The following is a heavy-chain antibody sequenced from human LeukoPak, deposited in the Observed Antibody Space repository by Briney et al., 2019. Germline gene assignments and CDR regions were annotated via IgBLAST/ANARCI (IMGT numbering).Heavy chain of an antibody. Sequence: SETLSLTCAVSGYSISSGYYWAWIRAPPGKGLEWSGSIYHSGSTYYNPSLKSRVTLSVDTSKNQFSLKLSSVTAADTAVYYCARGISGGYNVCPDAFDIWGQGTMVTVSS. CDR3: ARGISGGYNVCPDAFDI. CDR1: GYSISSGYY. V-gene: IGHV4-38-2*01. CDR2: IYHSGST. J-gene: IGHJ3*02. D-gene: IGHD5-24*01.